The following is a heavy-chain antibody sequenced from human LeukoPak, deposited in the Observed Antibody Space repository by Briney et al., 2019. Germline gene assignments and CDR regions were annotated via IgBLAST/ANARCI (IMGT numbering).Heavy chain of an antibody. CDR3: AKVSGGGLYYDGMDV. Sequence: GRSLRLSCAASGFTFSSYGMHWVRQAPGKGLEWVAVIWYDGSNKYYADSVKGRFTISRDNAENTLYLQMNSLRAEDTAVYYCAKVSGGGLYYDGMDVWGQGTTVTVSS. CDR2: IWYDGSNK. D-gene: IGHD1-14*01. J-gene: IGHJ6*02. CDR1: GFTFSSYG. V-gene: IGHV3-33*03.